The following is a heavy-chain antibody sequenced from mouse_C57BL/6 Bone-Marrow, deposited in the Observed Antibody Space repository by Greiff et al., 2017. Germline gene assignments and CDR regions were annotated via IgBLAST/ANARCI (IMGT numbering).Heavy chain of an antibody. CDR1: GYTFTSYW. CDR3: ARPYNGNYWYFDV. Sequence: QVQLQQPGAELVKPGASVKMSCKASGYTFTSYWITWVKQRPGQGLEWIGDIYPGSGSTNYNEKFKSKTTLTVDTSSSTAYMQLSSLTSEDSAVYYCARPYNGNYWYFDVWGTGTAVTVSA. CDR2: IYPGSGST. J-gene: IGHJ1*03. D-gene: IGHD2-10*01. V-gene: IGHV1-55*01.